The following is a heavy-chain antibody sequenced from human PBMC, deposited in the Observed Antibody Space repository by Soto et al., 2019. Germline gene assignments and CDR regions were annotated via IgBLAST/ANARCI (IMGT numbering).Heavy chain of an antibody. D-gene: IGHD1-26*01. CDR2: IVVVSGST. CDR1: GFDFGSFG. V-gene: IGHV1-58*02. CDR3: SADHPHMAMGWPV. Sequence: QMQLVQSAAEVREPGTSVRVSCRASGFDFGSFGIQFLRQTRGRGLEWIGWIVVVSGSTNYARQVQGRVAISRDMSSSTAYLDLYDLKSDDTAVYFCSADHPHMAMGWPVWGQGTTVTVSS. J-gene: IGHJ6*02.